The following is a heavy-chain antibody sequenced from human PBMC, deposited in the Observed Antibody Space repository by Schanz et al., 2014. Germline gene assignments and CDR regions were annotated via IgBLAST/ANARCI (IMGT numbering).Heavy chain of an antibody. J-gene: IGHJ4*02. V-gene: IGHV3-48*01. CDR1: GFTFSSYS. D-gene: IGHD2-21*01. CDR2: ISSSSSTI. Sequence: EVQLVESGGGLVQPGGSLRLSCAASGFTFSSYSMNWVRQAPGKGLEWVSYISSSSSTIYYADSVKGRFTISRDNSKNTLYLQMNSLRAEDTAVYYCAKGQLLSYYFDYWGQGTLVTVSS. CDR3: AKGQLLSYYFDY.